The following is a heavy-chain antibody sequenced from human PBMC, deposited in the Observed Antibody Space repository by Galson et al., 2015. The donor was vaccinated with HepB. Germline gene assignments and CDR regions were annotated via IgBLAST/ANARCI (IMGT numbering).Heavy chain of an antibody. V-gene: IGHV1-69*13. Sequence: SVKVSCKASGGTFSSYAISWVRQAPGQGLEWMGGIIPIFGTANYAQKFQGRVTITADESTSTVYMELSSLRSEDTALYYCAREGETYYYHSGGGAFDYWGLGTLVTVSS. CDR1: GGTFSSYA. J-gene: IGHJ4*02. CDR2: IIPIFGTA. D-gene: IGHD3-22*01. CDR3: AREGETYYYHSGGGAFDY.